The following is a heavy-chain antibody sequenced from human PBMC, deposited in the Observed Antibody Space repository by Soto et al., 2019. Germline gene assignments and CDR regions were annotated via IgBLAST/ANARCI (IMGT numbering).Heavy chain of an antibody. CDR2: IKSKTDGGTT. Sequence: GGSLRLSCAASGFTFSNAWMNWVRQAPGKGLEWVGRIKSKTDGGTTDYAAPVKGRFTISRDDSKNTLYLQMNSLKTEDTAVYYCTTAPLLWFGPPYDAFDIWGQGTMVTVSS. CDR3: TTAPLLWFGPPYDAFDI. J-gene: IGHJ3*02. V-gene: IGHV3-15*07. D-gene: IGHD3-10*01. CDR1: GFTFSNAW.